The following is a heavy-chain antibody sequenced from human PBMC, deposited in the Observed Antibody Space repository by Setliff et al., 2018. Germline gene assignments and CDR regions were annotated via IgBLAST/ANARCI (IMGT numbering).Heavy chain of an antibody. Sequence: SETLSLTCTVSGGSISSGDYYWSWIRQPPGKGLEWIGYIYSSGSTYYNPSLKSRVTISVDTSKNQFSLKLNSVTAADMAVYYCAREQWLDPPGYYYMDVWAKGTTVTVSS. J-gene: IGHJ6*03. V-gene: IGHV4-30-4*08. CDR1: GGSISSGDYY. D-gene: IGHD6-19*01. CDR2: IYSSGST. CDR3: AREQWLDPPGYYYMDV.